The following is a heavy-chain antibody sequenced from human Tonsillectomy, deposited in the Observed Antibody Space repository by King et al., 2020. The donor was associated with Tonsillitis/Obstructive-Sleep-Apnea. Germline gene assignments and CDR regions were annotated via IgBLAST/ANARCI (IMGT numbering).Heavy chain of an antibody. V-gene: IGHV1-8*01. J-gene: IGHJ6*03. CDR3: ARFIVVVPAAILSYYYYYMDV. CDR1: GYTFTSYD. Sequence: QLVQSGAEVKKPGASVKVSCKASGYTFTSYDINWVRQATRQGLEWMGWMNPNSGNTGYAQKFQGRVTMTRNTSISTAYMELSSLRSEDTAVYYCARFIVVVPAAILSYYYYYMDVWGKGTTVTVSS. D-gene: IGHD2-2*02. CDR2: MNPNSGNT.